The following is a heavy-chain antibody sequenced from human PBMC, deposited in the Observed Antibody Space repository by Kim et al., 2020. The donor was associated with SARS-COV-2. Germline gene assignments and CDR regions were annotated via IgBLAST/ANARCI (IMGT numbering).Heavy chain of an antibody. J-gene: IGHJ4*02. CDR3: ARDYGSGLTIDY. Sequence: ASVKVSCKASGYTFTSYGMSWVRQAPGQGLEWMGWISADNGNTNYAQKFQDRVTMTTDTSTSAAYMELRSLRSDDTAVYYCARDYGSGLTIDYWGQGPLVTVSS. V-gene: IGHV1-18*04. CDR1: GYTFTSYG. D-gene: IGHD6-19*01. CDR2: ISADNGNT.